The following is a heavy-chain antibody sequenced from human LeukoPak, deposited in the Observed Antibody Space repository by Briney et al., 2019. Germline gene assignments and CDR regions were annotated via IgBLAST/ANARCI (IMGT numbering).Heavy chain of an antibody. CDR3: AREGEQLGGVDY. V-gene: IGHV4-59*11. D-gene: IGHD6-6*01. CDR2: IYYSGST. Sequence: SETLSLTCTVSGGSISSHYWSWIRQPPGKGLEWIGYIYYSGSTNYNPPLKSRVTISVDTSKNQFSLKLSSVTAADTAVYYCAREGEQLGGVDYWGQGTLVTVSS. CDR1: GGSISSHY. J-gene: IGHJ4*02.